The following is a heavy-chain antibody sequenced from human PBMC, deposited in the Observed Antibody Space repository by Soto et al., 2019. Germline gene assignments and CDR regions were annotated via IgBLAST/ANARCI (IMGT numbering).Heavy chain of an antibody. CDR2: IYYSGST. J-gene: IGHJ4*02. V-gene: IGHV4-59*08. D-gene: IGHD3-22*01. CDR3: ARHLGDSSGYYYYFDY. Sequence: SETLSLTCTVSGGSISSYYWSWIRQHPGKGLEWIGYIYYSGSTNYNPSLKSRVTISVDTPKNQFSLKLSSVTAADTAVYYCARHLGDSSGYYYYFDYWGQGTLVTVSS. CDR1: GGSISSYY.